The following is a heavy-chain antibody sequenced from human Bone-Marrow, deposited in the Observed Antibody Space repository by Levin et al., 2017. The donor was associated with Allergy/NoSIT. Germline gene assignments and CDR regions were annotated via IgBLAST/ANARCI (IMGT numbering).Heavy chain of an antibody. Sequence: SETLSLTCTVSGGSIGSSTYYWGWMRQPPGKGLEWIGNIYYSGTTYCNPSLKSRVTISVDTSKNQFSLKLTSVTAADTAVYHCARGIYGEGTWFDPWGQGTLVTVSS. V-gene: IGHV4-39*07. J-gene: IGHJ5*02. CDR2: IYYSGTT. CDR1: GGSIGSSTYY. D-gene: IGHD4-17*01. CDR3: ARGIYGEGTWFDP.